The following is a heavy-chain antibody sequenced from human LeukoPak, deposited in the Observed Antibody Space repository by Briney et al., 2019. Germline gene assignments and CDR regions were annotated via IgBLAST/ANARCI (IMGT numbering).Heavy chain of an antibody. Sequence: ASVKVSCKASGYTFTGYYMHWVRQAPGQGLEWMGWINPNSGGTNYAQKFQGRVTMTRDTSISTAYMELGRLRSDDTAGYYCARESSIAASKDFDYWGQGTLVTVSS. J-gene: IGHJ4*02. V-gene: IGHV1-2*02. CDR1: GYTFTGYY. CDR3: ARESSIAASKDFDY. D-gene: IGHD6-6*01. CDR2: INPNSGGT.